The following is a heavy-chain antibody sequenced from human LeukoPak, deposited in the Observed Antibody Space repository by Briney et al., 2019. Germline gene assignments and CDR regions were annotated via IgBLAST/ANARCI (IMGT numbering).Heavy chain of an antibody. Sequence: GGSLRLSCAASGFTVSSYAMNWVRQAPGKGLEWISYISSSTTTIHYADSVKGRFAISRDNVKNSLYLQMNSLRAEDTAVYYCARYLRSGWSYFDHWGQGTLVTVSS. D-gene: IGHD6-19*01. J-gene: IGHJ4*02. CDR2: ISSSTTTI. CDR3: ARYLRSGWSYFDH. V-gene: IGHV3-48*04. CDR1: GFTVSSYA.